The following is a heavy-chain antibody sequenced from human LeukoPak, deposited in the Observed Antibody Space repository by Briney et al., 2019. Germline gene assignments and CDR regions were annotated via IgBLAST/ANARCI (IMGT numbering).Heavy chain of an antibody. CDR3: AAGAFGSGYYPIDY. D-gene: IGHD3-22*01. V-gene: IGHV1-58*02. Sequence: ASVKVSCKASGFTFTSSAMQWVRQARGQRLEWIGWIVVGSGNTNYAQKFQERVTITRDMSTNTAYMELSSLRSEDTAVYYCAAGAFGSGYYPIDYWGQGTLVTVSS. J-gene: IGHJ4*02. CDR2: IVVGSGNT. CDR1: GFTFTSSA.